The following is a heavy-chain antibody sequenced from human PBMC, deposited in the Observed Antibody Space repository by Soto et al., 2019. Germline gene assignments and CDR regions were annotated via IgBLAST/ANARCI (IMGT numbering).Heavy chain of an antibody. CDR2: IYYSGST. V-gene: IGHV4-59*01. D-gene: IGHD1-26*01. CDR1: GGSISSYY. CDR3: ARADPLKLGYFDY. J-gene: IGHJ4*02. Sequence: PSETLSLTCTGSGGSISSYYWSWIRQPPGKGLEWIGYIYYSGSTNYNPSLKSRVTISVDTSKNQFSLKLSSVTAADTAVYYCARADPLKLGYFDYWGQGTLVTVS.